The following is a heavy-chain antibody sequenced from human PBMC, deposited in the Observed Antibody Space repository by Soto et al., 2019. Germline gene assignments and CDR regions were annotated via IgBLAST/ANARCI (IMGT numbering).Heavy chain of an antibody. CDR1: VGTFSSYA. CDR3: ARDGTATTAY. Sequence: QVQLVQSGAEVKKPGSSVKFSCKAAVGTFSSYAISWVRQAPGPGREWMGGIIPSFGTAHYAQKFQGRVTITADESTSKAYMELSSLRSEDTAVYYCARDGTATTAYWGQGNLVTVSS. D-gene: IGHD1-26*01. V-gene: IGHV1-69*01. CDR2: IIPSFGTA. J-gene: IGHJ4*02.